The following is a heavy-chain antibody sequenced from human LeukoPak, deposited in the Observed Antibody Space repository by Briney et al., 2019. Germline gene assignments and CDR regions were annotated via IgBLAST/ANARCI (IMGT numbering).Heavy chain of an antibody. CDR3: AKLLYSSTFFNY. CDR1: GFTFSSHA. Sequence: GGSLRLSCAAPGFTFSSHAMSWVRQAPGKGLEWVSAIGGSDGTTYYADSVKGRFTISRDNSKNTLYLPMNSLRAEDTAVYYCAKLLYSSTFFNYWGQGTLVTVSS. D-gene: IGHD6-13*01. J-gene: IGHJ4*02. CDR2: IGGSDGTT. V-gene: IGHV3-23*01.